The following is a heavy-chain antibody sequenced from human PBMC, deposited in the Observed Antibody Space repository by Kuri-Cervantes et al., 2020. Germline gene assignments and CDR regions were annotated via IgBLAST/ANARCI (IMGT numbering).Heavy chain of an antibody. V-gene: IGHV4-59*13. CDR3: ARDSKYSTSSGPDYYSYYYMDV. Sequence: SETLSLTCTVSGGSISSYYWSWIRQPPGKGLEWIGYIYYSGSTNYNPSLKSRVTISVDTSKNQFSLKLTSVTAADTAVYYCARDSKYSTSSGPDYYSYYYMDVWGKGTTVTVSS. CDR2: IYYSGST. D-gene: IGHD6-6*01. J-gene: IGHJ6*03. CDR1: GGSISSYY.